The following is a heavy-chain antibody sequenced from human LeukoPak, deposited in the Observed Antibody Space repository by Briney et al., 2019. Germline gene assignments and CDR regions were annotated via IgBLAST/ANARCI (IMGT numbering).Heavy chain of an antibody. CDR3: ARDQESGVQLWLEDY. J-gene: IGHJ4*02. CDR1: GFTFSSYS. V-gene: IGHV3-21*01. Sequence: GGSLRLSCAASGFTFSSYSMNWVRQAPGKGLEWVSSISSSYIYYADSVKGRFTISRDNAKNSLYLQMNSLRAEDTAVYYCARDQESGVQLWLEDYWGQGTLVTVSS. D-gene: IGHD5-18*01. CDR2: ISSSYI.